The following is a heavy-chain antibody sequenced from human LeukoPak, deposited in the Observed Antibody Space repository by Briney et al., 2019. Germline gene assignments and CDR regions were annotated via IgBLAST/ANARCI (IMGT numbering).Heavy chain of an antibody. CDR3: ARDKGMVRGVIGY. J-gene: IGHJ4*02. CDR1: GFTFSSYS. CDR2: ISSSSSYI. V-gene: IGHV3-21*01. D-gene: IGHD3-10*01. Sequence: PGGSLTLSCAASGFTFSSYSMNWVRQAPGKGLEWVSSISSSSSYIYYAASVKGRFTISRDNAKNSLYLQMTSLRAEDTAVYYCARDKGMVRGVIGYWGQGTLVTVSS.